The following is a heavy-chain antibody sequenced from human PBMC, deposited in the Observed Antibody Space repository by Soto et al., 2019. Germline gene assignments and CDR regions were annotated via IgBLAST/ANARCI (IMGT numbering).Heavy chain of an antibody. Sequence: ASVKVSCKASGYTFTSYGISWVRQAPGQGLEWMGWISAYNGNTNYAQKLQGRVTMTTDTYTSTAYMELRSLGSDDTAGYCCARGAPDCYGMDVWGQGATVTVSS. CDR3: ARGAPDCYGMDV. J-gene: IGHJ6*02. CDR1: GYTFTSYG. CDR2: ISAYNGNT. V-gene: IGHV1-18*01.